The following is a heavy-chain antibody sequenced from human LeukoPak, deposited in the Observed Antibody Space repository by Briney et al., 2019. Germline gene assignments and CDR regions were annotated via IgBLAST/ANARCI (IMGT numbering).Heavy chain of an antibody. D-gene: IGHD2-15*01. CDR1: GGSLSSYY. CDR3: ARLRGYCSGGSCLYYFDY. CDR2: IYYSGST. V-gene: IGHV4-59*08. J-gene: IGHJ4*02. Sequence: SETLSLTCTVSGGSLSSYYWSWIRQPPGKGLEWIGYIYYSGSTNYNPSLKSRVTISVDTSKNQFSLKLSSVTAADTAVYYCARLRGYCSGGSCLYYFDYWGQGTLVTVSS.